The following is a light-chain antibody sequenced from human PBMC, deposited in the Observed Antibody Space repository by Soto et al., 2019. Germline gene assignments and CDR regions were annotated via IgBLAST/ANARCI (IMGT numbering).Light chain of an antibody. CDR2: DAS. V-gene: IGKV1-5*01. J-gene: IGKJ2*01. Sequence: DIQMTQSPSTLSASVGDRVTITCRASQSIGTWLAWYQQKPGKAPKLLIYDASTLESGVPSRFSGSGSGTEFTLNISSLQPDDFATYYCQQYDTYSMYTFGQGTKLEIK. CDR1: QSIGTW. CDR3: QQYDTYSMYT.